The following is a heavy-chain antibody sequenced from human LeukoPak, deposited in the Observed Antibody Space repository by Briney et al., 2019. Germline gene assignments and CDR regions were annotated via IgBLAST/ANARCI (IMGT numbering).Heavy chain of an antibody. CDR2: INHSGST. V-gene: IGHV4-34*01. J-gene: IGHJ3*02. D-gene: IGHD5-18*01. CDR1: GGSFSGYY. Sequence: PSETLSLTCAVYGGSFSGYYWSWIRQPPGKGLEWIGEINHSGSTNYNPSLKSRVTISVDTSKNQFSLKLSSVTAADTAVYYRAGGKYSYGYRRADAFDIWGQGTMVTVSS. CDR3: AGGKYSYGYRRADAFDI.